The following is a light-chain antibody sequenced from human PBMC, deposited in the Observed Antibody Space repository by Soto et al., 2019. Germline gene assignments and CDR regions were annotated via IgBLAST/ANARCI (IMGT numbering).Light chain of an antibody. J-gene: IGKJ5*01. CDR1: QGLSTY. V-gene: IGKV1-9*01. CDR2: AAD. Sequence: DIQLTQSPSFLSASVGDRVTITCRASQGLSTYLAWYQQKPGRAPKLLVSAADTLQSGVPSRFSGSGSVTEFTLTLNSLQPEDFATYYCHQLKSYPLTFGQGTRLEIK. CDR3: HQLKSYPLT.